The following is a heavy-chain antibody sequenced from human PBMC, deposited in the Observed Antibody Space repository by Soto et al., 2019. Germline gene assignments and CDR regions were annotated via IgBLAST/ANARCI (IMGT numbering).Heavy chain of an antibody. J-gene: IGHJ6*02. CDR2: IIPIFGTA. V-gene: IGHV1-69*13. CDR1: GGTFSSYA. CDR3: ARGGYCGGDCPYYYGMDV. D-gene: IGHD2-21*02. Sequence: GASVKVSCKASGGTFSSYAISWVRQAPGQGLEWMGGIIPIFGTANYAQKFQGRVTITADESTSTAYMELSSLRSEDTAVYYCARGGYCGGDCPYYYGMDVWGQGTTVTVSS.